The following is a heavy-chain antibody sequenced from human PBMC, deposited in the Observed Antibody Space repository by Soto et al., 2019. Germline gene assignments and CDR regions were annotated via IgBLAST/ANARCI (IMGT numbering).Heavy chain of an antibody. J-gene: IGHJ6*02. CDR3: ARQRYCGGDCYIDYYGMDV. D-gene: IGHD2-21*02. V-gene: IGHV4-39*01. CDR2: IYYSGST. Sequence: SETLSLTCTVSGVTIISSSYYWGWIRKPPGKGLEWIGSIYYSGSTYYNPSLKSRVTISVDTSKNQFSLKLSSVTAADTAVYYCARQRYCGGDCYIDYYGMDVWGQGTTVTV. CDR1: GVTIISSSYY.